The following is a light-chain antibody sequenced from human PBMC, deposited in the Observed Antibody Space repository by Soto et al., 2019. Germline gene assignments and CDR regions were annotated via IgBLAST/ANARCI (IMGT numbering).Light chain of an antibody. CDR2: GNS. Sequence: QLVLTQPPSVSGAPGQRVTISCTGSSSNIGAGYDVHWYQQLPGTAPKLLIYGNSNRPSGVPDRFSGSKSGTSASLAITGLQAEDEADYYCQSYDSSVRGVFGGGTKLTVL. CDR3: QSYDSSVRGV. J-gene: IGLJ3*02. CDR1: SSNIGAGYD. V-gene: IGLV1-40*01.